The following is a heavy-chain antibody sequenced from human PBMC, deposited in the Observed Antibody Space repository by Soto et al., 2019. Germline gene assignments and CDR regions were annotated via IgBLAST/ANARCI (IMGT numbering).Heavy chain of an antibody. CDR1: GFTFSSCT. CDR3: SGCSGGACHQNYGMDV. CDR2: ISPSTSHI. J-gene: IGHJ6*02. D-gene: IGHD2-15*01. V-gene: IGHV3-21*01. Sequence: EVHLVESGGGLVKPGGSLRLSCAVSGFTFSSCTMNWVRQAPGKGLEWVSSISPSTSHIYYADSVKGRCTISRDNAKNSLCLQMNSLSAEDTAVYYCSGCSGGACHQNYGMDVWGQGTTVTVSS.